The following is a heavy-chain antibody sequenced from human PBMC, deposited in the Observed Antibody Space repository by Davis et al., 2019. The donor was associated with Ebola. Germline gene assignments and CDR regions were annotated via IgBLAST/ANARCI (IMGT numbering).Heavy chain of an antibody. V-gene: IGHV4-59*08. CDR2: IYYSGST. CDR1: GGYMNSYY. Sequence: MPSETLSLTCIVSGGYMNSYYWSWVRQPPGKGLEWIGYIYYSGSTNYNPSLKSRVTISVDTSKNQFSLKLSSVTAADTAVYYCARHGGGSGYDYWGQGTLVTVSS. CDR3: ARHGGGSGYDY. D-gene: IGHD5-12*01. J-gene: IGHJ4*02.